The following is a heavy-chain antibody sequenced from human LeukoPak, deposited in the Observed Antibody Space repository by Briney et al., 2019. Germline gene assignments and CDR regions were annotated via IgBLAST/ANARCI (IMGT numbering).Heavy chain of an antibody. CDR3: ARGTYSSGWYGERTTYDY. V-gene: IGHV3-9*01. D-gene: IGHD6-19*01. Sequence: GRSLRLSCAASGFTFADYAMHWVRQTPGKGLEWVSGISWNSGNIDYADSVKGRFTISRDNAKNTLYLQMNSLRAEDTAVYYCARGTYSSGWYGERTTYDYWGQGTLVTVSS. CDR1: GFTFADYA. J-gene: IGHJ4*02. CDR2: ISWNSGNI.